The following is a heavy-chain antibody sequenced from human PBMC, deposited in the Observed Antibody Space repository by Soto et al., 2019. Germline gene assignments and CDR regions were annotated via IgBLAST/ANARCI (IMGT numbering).Heavy chain of an antibody. J-gene: IGHJ5*02. Sequence: ASVKVSCKASGGTFSSYAISWVRQAPGQGLEWMGGIIPIFGTANYAQKFQGRVTITADESTSTAYMELSSLRSEDTAVYYCARVYYYDSSGYSQNWFDPWGQGTLGTAPQ. CDR3: ARVYYYDSSGYSQNWFDP. V-gene: IGHV1-69*13. D-gene: IGHD3-22*01. CDR1: GGTFSSYA. CDR2: IIPIFGTA.